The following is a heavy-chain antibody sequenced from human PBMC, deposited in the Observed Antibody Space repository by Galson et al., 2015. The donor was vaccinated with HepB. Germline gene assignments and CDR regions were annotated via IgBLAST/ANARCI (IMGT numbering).Heavy chain of an antibody. CDR3: ARDPGIAVAGTLTYYFDY. Sequence: SLRLSCAASGFTFSSYAMHWVRQAPGKGLEWVAVISYDGSNKYYADSVKGRFTISRDNSKNTLYLQMNSLRAEDTAVYYCARDPGIAVAGTLTYYFDYWGQGTLVTVSS. D-gene: IGHD6-19*01. CDR2: ISYDGSNK. CDR1: GFTFSSYA. J-gene: IGHJ4*02. V-gene: IGHV3-30-3*01.